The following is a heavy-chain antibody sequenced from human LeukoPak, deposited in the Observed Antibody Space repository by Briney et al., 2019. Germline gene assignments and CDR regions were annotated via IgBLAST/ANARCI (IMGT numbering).Heavy chain of an antibody. V-gene: IGHV1-18*01. J-gene: IGHJ4*02. D-gene: IGHD1-26*01. CDR3: ARDRGRSGSHFDY. Sequence: ASVKVSCKVSGNTFSSFDINWVRQASGQGLECMGWISAYNDNTNYAQKLQGRVTMTTDTSTTTAYMELRSLRSDDTAVYYCARDRGRSGSHFDYWGQGTLVTVSS. CDR1: GNTFSSFD. CDR2: ISAYNDNT.